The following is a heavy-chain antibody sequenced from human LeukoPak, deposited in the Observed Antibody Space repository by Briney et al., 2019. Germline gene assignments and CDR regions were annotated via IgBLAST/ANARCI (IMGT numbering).Heavy chain of an antibody. CDR3: ARESSWGNFDY. CDR1: GGSISSSNW. CDR2: IYHSENT. Sequence: SETLSLTCAVSGGSISSSNWWSWVRQPPGKGLEWIGEIYHSENTNYNPSLKCRVTISVDTSKNQFSLKLSYVTAADTAVYFCARESSWGNFDYWGQGTLVTVSS. V-gene: IGHV4-4*02. D-gene: IGHD7-27*01. J-gene: IGHJ4*02.